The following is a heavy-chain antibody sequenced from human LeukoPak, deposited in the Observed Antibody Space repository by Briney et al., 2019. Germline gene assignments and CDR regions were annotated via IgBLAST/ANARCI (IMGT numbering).Heavy chain of an antibody. CDR1: GFTFSSYA. V-gene: IGHV3-64D*06. CDR3: VKPDYSSSWNRFDY. D-gene: IGHD6-13*01. J-gene: IGHJ4*02. Sequence: PGGSLRLSCSASGFTFSSYAMHWVRQAPGKGLEYVSAISSNGGSTYYADSVKGRFTISRDNSKNTLYLQMSSLRAEDTAVCYCVKPDYSSSWNRFDYWGQGTLVTVSS. CDR2: ISSNGGST.